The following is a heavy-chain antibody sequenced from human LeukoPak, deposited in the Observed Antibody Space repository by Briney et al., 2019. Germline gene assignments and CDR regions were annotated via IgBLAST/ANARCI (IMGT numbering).Heavy chain of an antibody. V-gene: IGHV1-46*01. Sequence: PGASVKVSCKASGYIFTSFYMHWVRQAPGQGLEWMGIINPSGGNTGYAQKFQGRVIMTRDTSTSTVYMELSSLRSEDTAVYYCAREVGIRGHFGYWGRGTPVTVSS. CDR2: INPSGGNT. CDR1: GYIFTSFY. J-gene: IGHJ4*02. D-gene: IGHD1-26*01. CDR3: AREVGIRGHFGY.